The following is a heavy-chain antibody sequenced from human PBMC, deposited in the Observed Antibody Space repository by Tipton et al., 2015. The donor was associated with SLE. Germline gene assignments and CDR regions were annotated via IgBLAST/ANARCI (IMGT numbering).Heavy chain of an antibody. Sequence: LRLSCAASEFTFRSYWMTWVRQAPGEGLEWVANMNQDGNEKSYVDSVKGRFTISRDNAKNSLYLQMNSLRAEDTAVYYCARGGYTFDQWGQGTLVTVSS. D-gene: IGHD1-1*01. V-gene: IGHV3-7*01. CDR1: EFTFRSYW. CDR2: MNQDGNEK. J-gene: IGHJ4*02. CDR3: ARGGYTFDQ.